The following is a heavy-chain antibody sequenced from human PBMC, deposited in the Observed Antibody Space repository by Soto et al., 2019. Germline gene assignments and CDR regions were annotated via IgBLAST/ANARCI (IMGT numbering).Heavy chain of an antibody. D-gene: IGHD6-13*01. CDR1: GFTFSTYA. Sequence: LRLSCAASGFTFSTYAMNWVRQAPGKGLEWVSLIISSGGSTYYADSVKGRFTISRDNSKNTLYLQMNSLRPEDTAVYYCAKVGIAAGTDLWGRGTLVTVSS. J-gene: IGHJ2*01. CDR2: IISSGGST. V-gene: IGHV3-23*01. CDR3: AKVGIAAGTDL.